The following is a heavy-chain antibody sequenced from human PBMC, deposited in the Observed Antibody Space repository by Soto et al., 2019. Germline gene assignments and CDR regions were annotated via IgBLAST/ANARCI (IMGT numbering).Heavy chain of an antibody. CDR3: ARPEAGSSWYQLKFDY. D-gene: IGHD6-13*01. V-gene: IGHV4-39*01. Sequence: PSETLSLTCTVSGGSISSSSYYWGWIRQPPGKGLEWIGSIYYSGSTYYNPSLKSRVTISVDTSKNQFSLKLSSVTAADTAVYYCARPEAGSSWYQLKFDYWGQGTLVTVSS. J-gene: IGHJ4*02. CDR2: IYYSGST. CDR1: GGSISSSSYY.